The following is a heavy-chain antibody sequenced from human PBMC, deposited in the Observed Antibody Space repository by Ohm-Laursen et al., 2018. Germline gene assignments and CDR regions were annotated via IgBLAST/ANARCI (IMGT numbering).Heavy chain of an antibody. CDR1: GITFSSYA. CDR3: ARGWGWFDP. J-gene: IGHJ5*02. V-gene: IGHV3-23*01. D-gene: IGHD3-16*01. CDR2: ISDSGSRT. Sequence: SLRLSCAASGITFSSYAMSWVRQAPGKGLEWVSGISDSGSRTYYADSVKGRFTISRDNSKSTLFLQMKSLRVEDTAMYYCARGWGWFDPWGQETLVTVSS.